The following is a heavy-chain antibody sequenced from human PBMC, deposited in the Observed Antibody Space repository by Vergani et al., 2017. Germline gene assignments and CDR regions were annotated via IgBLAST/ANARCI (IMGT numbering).Heavy chain of an antibody. D-gene: IGHD3-10*01. CDR2: ISGGGDST. J-gene: IGHJ4*02. CDR1: GFTFRSYA. CDR3: AISSHYYGLGSFGGLDY. V-gene: IGHV3-23*01. Sequence: EVLLLESGGGLVQPGGSLRLSCAASGFTFRSYAMSWVRQGPGKGLEWISAISGGGDSTYYADSVKGRLTISRDNSKNTLYLQMNSLRADDTAVYYCAISSHYYGLGSFGGLDYWGQGTLVTVSS.